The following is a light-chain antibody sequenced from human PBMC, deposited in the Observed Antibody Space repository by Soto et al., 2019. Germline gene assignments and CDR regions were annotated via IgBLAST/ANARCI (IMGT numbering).Light chain of an antibody. CDR1: QSVSSY. CDR2: DAS. CDR3: QQYGNSIPIT. J-gene: IGKJ5*01. V-gene: IGKV3-11*01. Sequence: IVLTQSPATLSLSPGDRAPLSCRASQSVSSYLAWYQQKPGQAPRLLIYDASNRATGIPARFSGSGSGTDFTLTISSLEPEDFAVYYCQQYGNSIPITFGQGTRLEI.